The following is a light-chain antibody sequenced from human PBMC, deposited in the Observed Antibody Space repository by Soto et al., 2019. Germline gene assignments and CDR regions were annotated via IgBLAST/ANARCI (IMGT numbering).Light chain of an antibody. CDR1: QGIGDT. J-gene: IGKJ4*01. V-gene: IGKV3-15*01. CDR2: DTS. CDR3: QPYNTWPLS. Sequence: EVVMRQSPATLSASPGEGATLSCRASQGIGDTLAWYQHKPGQTPRLLIYDTSTRATVVPTRFSGSRSGAEFTLTINSLQSDVFAFDYCQPYNTWPLSFGGGP.